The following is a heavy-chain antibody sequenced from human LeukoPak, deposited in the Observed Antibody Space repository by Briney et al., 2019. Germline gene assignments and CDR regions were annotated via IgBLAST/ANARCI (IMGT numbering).Heavy chain of an antibody. D-gene: IGHD1-26*01. CDR1: GGSISSTRYY. J-gene: IGHJ6*02. V-gene: IGHV4-39*01. CDR2: IYYTGSS. Sequence: SETLSLTCSVSGGSISSTRYYWGWIRQPPGKGLDWIGSIYYTGSSYYNPSLKSRVTISVDTSKNQFSLKLSSVTAADTAVYYCARREGAHALTLRNYYYYYGMDVWGQGTTVTVSS. CDR3: ARREGAHALTLRNYYYYYGMDV.